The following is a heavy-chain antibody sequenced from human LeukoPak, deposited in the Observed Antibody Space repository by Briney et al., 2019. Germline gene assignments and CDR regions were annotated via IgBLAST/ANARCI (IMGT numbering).Heavy chain of an antibody. CDR3: ARGGVLKSVDY. J-gene: IGHJ4*02. CDR1: GGYLGSHY. D-gene: IGHD3-16*01. CDR2: IYDSGST. Sequence: SETLSLTCTVSGGYLGSHYWTWIRQPPGKGLEWIGYIYDSGSTYYHPSLKSRVTISVDTSKNQFSLRLSSATAADTAVYYCARGGVLKSVDYWGQGTLVTVSS. V-gene: IGHV4-59*11.